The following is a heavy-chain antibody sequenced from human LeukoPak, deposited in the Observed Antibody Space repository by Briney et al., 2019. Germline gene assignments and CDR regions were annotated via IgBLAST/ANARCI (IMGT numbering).Heavy chain of an antibody. D-gene: IGHD5-18*01. CDR1: RFTFINYW. CDR2: INSDVSST. J-gene: IGHJ4*02. CDR3: AKDDPGSYGPDDLDY. Sequence: VGSLRLSCAASRFTFINYWMHWVRQAPGKGLVWVSRINSDVSSTSYADSPKGRFTISTDNAKNTLSLQMNSLRAEDTAVYYCAKDDPGSYGPDDLDYWGQGTLVTVSS. V-gene: IGHV3-74*01.